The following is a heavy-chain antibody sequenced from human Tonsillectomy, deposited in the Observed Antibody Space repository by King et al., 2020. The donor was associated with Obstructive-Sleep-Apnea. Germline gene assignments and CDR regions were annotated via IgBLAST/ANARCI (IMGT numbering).Heavy chain of an antibody. Sequence: DVQLVESGGGLVQPGGSLRVSCAASGFTVSSNYMTWVRQAPGKELEWVAIIYDTGRTYYTDSVKDRFTISRDNSKNALYLQMNSLRAEDTAIYYCAKCTYLGSSWYYSDYWGQGTLVTVSS. CDR3: AKCTYLGSSWYYSDY. V-gene: IGHV3-66*01. D-gene: IGHD6-13*01. CDR2: IYDTGRT. CDR1: GFTVSSNY. J-gene: IGHJ4*02.